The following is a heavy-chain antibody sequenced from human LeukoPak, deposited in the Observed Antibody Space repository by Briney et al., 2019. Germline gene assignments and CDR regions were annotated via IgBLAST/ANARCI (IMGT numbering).Heavy chain of an antibody. CDR3: AGQYCSGGSCYWLDP. CDR2: IYYSGST. V-gene: IGHV4-59*01. J-gene: IGHJ5*02. Sequence: SSETLSLTCTVSGGSISSYYWSWIRQPPGKGLEWIGYIYYSGSTNYNPSLKSRVTISVDTSKNQFSLKLSSVTAADTAVYYCAGQYCSGGSCYWLDPWGQGTLVTVSS. D-gene: IGHD2-15*01. CDR1: GGSISSYY.